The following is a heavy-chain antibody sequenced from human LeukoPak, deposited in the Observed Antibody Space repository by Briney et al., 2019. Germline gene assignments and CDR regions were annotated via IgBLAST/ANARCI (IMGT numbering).Heavy chain of an antibody. D-gene: IGHD1-26*01. Sequence: SETLSLTCTVSGGSISSYYWSWIRQPPGKGLEWIGYIYYSGSTNYNPSLKSRVTISVDTSKNQFSLKLSSVTAADTAVYYCARDSMGATYGAFDIWGQGTMVTVSS. CDR1: GGSISSYY. V-gene: IGHV4-59*12. CDR3: ARDSMGATYGAFDI. J-gene: IGHJ3*02. CDR2: IYYSGST.